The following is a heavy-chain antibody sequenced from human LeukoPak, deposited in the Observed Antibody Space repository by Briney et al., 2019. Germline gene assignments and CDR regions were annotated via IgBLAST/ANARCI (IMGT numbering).Heavy chain of an antibody. CDR1: GGSISSGSYY. J-gene: IGHJ5*02. CDR3: ARERWFGGTNWFDP. D-gene: IGHD3-10*01. CDR2: IYSSGST. Sequence: SETLSLTCTVSGGSISSGSYYWSWIRQPAGKGLEWIGRIYSSGSTNYNPSLKSRVTISLDTSKHQFSLKLSSVTAADTAVYYCARERWFGGTNWFDPWGQGTLVTVSS. V-gene: IGHV4-61*02.